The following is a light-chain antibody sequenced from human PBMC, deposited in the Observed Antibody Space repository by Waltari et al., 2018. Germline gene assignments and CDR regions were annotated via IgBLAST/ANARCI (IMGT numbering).Light chain of an antibody. V-gene: IGLV2-14*01. Sequence: QSALTQPASVSGSPGHSITISCSGTDSDVGAYALVSCYQQHPGKAPHLIIYEVSNRPSGISNRFSASKSGNTASLTISGLQAEDEADYYCSSYTTSSAPGVFGTGTRVTVL. CDR2: EVS. J-gene: IGLJ1*01. CDR1: DSDVGAYAL. CDR3: SSYTTSSAPGV.